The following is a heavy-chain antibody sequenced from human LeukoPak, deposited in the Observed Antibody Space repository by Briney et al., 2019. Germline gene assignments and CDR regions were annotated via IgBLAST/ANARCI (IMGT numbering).Heavy chain of an antibody. J-gene: IGHJ6*03. D-gene: IGHD6-13*01. Sequence: PGGSLRLSCAASGFTFSSYWMSWVRQAPGKGLEWVANIKQDGSEKCYVDSVKGRFTISRDNAKNSLYLQMNSLRAEDTAVYYCARVEQLVRYYYYYYYMDGWGKGTTATVSS. CDR3: ARVEQLVRYYYYYYYMDG. CDR1: GFTFSSYW. V-gene: IGHV3-7*01. CDR2: IKQDGSEK.